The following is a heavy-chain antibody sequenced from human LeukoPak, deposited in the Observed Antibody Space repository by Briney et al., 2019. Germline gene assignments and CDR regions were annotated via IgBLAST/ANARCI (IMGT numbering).Heavy chain of an antibody. CDR3: ARVPPYGDYGHYYGMDV. V-gene: IGHV4-59*01. D-gene: IGHD4-17*01. CDR2: IYYSGST. J-gene: IGHJ6*02. Sequence: PSETLSLTCTVSGGSISSYYWSWIRQPPGKGLEWIGYIYYSGSTNYNPSLKSRVTISVDTSKNQFSLKLSSVTAADTAVYYCARVPPYGDYGHYYGMDVWGQGTTVTVSS. CDR1: GGSISSYY.